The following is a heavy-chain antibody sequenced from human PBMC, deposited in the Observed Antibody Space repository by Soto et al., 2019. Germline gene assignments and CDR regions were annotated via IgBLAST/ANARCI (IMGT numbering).Heavy chain of an antibody. CDR3: ASQWAASSSWYFDY. CDR2: IYYSGST. Sequence: SETLSLTCTVSGGSISSSSYYWGWIRQPPGKGLEWIGSIYYSGSTYYNPSLKSRVTISVDTSKNQFSLKLSSVTAADTAVYYCASQWAASSSWYFDYWGQGTLVTVSS. CDR1: GGSISSSSYY. V-gene: IGHV4-39*01. J-gene: IGHJ4*02. D-gene: IGHD6-13*01.